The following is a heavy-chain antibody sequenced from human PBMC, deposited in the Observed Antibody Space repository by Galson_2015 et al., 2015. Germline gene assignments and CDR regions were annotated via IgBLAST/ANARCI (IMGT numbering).Heavy chain of an antibody. CDR1: GFSLRTRGVG. CDR2: IYWDDDK. J-gene: IGHJ4*02. V-gene: IGHV2-5*02. D-gene: IGHD3-10*01. CDR3: AHRGVMVQGAFDY. Sequence: PALVRPPPPLTLPCSFSGFSLRTRGVGVGWIRQPPGKALEWLGLIYWDDDKRHSPSLKTRVTITKDTSKNQVVLIMTNMDPVDTATYYCAHRGVMVQGAFDYWGQGILVTVSS.